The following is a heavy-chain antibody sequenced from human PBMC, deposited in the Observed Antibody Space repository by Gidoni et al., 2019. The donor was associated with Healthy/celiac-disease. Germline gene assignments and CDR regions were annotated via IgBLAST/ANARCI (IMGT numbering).Heavy chain of an antibody. CDR1: GDSVSSHRAA. D-gene: IGHD6-13*01. CDR2: TYNRSKWYN. Sequence: QVQLQQSGPGLVKPSQTLSLTCATSGDSVSSHRAAWNWIRPSPSRGLEWLGRTYNRSKWYNDYAVSVKSRITSDPDTSKNQFSLQLNSVTPEDTAVYYCARSGGLAAAQYYYYGMDVWGQGTTVTVSS. V-gene: IGHV6-1*01. J-gene: IGHJ6*02. CDR3: ARSGGLAAAQYYYYGMDV.